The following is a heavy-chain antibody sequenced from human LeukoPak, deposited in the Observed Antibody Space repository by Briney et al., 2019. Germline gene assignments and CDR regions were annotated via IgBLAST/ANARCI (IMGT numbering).Heavy chain of an antibody. D-gene: IGHD2-2*02. CDR2: ISSSSSYI. CDR3: ARRLSNNYCSSTSCYTTYYMDV. J-gene: IGHJ6*03. V-gene: IGHV3-21*01. CDR1: GFTFSSYS. Sequence: GGSLRLSCAASGFTFSSYSMNWVRQAPGKGLEWVSSISSSSSYIYYADSVKGRFTISRDNAKNSLYLQMNSLRAEDTAVYYCARRLSNNYCSSTSCYTTYYMDVWGKGTTVTVSS.